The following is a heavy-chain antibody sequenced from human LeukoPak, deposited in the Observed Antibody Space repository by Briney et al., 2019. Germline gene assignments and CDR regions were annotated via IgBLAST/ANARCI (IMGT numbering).Heavy chain of an antibody. CDR3: AKDLKPDVSWEIDY. CDR2: IYGDSSKT. Sequence: PGESLRLSCAASGFTFSKYSMSWVRQVPGKGLEWVSSIYGDSSKTFYGDSVKGRFSISRDNSKNTVYLQMSSLGVEDTAIYYCAKDLKPDVSWEIDYWGRGTLVTVSS. D-gene: IGHD1-14*01. CDR1: GFTFSKYS. V-gene: IGHV3-23*03. J-gene: IGHJ4*02.